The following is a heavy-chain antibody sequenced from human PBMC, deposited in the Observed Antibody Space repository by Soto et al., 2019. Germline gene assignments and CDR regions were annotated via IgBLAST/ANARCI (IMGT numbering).Heavy chain of an antibody. CDR3: ARALPGGTIYYLDV. CDR1: GGSITSGGSF. CDR2: IYYSGAT. Sequence: QVQLRESGPGLVKPSQTLSLTCTVSGGSITSGGSFWSWVRQLPGKGLEWIGHIYYSGATYYNPSLKSRLAMSVDASENQLSLKVNSVTAADTAIYYCARALPGGTIYYLDVWGEGTTVTVSS. V-gene: IGHV4-31*03. D-gene: IGHD1-26*01. J-gene: IGHJ6*03.